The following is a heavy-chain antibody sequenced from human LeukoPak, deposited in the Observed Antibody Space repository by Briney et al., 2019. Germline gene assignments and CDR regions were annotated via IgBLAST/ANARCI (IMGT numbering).Heavy chain of an antibody. V-gene: IGHV4-59*08. CDR3: ARRGYDYAFDI. J-gene: IGHJ3*02. Sequence: SETLSLTCTVSGGSISSYVWSWIRQPPGKGLEWVGYIYYSGSGSTNYNPSLKSRVTISVDTSKSQFSLKLSSVTAADTAVYYCARRGYDYAFDIWGQGTMVTVSS. D-gene: IGHD5-12*01. CDR1: GGSISSYV. CDR2: IYYSGSGST.